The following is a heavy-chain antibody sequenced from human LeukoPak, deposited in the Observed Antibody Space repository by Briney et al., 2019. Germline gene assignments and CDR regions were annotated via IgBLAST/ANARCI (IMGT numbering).Heavy chain of an antibody. Sequence: ASVKVSCKASGYTFTSYGISWVRQAPGQGLEWMGWISAYNGNTNYAQKLQGRVTMTTDTSTSTAYMELRSLRSDDTAAYYCARRLGYCSSTSCLYYYGMDVWGQGTTVTVSS. V-gene: IGHV1-18*01. CDR2: ISAYNGNT. CDR1: GYTFTSYG. CDR3: ARRLGYCSSTSCLYYYGMDV. D-gene: IGHD2-2*01. J-gene: IGHJ6*02.